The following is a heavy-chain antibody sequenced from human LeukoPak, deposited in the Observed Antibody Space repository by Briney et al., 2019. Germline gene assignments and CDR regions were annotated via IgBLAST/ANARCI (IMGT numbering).Heavy chain of an antibody. CDR3: ARLGASYTPLGWFDP. CDR2: IYYSGST. V-gene: IGHV4-39*01. Sequence: PSETLSLTCTVSGDSSSSIAYYWAWIRQPPGKGLEWIGSIYYSGSTYYNPSLKSRVTISVDTSKNQFSLKLSSVTAADTAVYYCARLGASYTPLGWFDPWGQGTLVTVSS. CDR1: GDSSSSIAYY. J-gene: IGHJ5*02. D-gene: IGHD2-2*02.